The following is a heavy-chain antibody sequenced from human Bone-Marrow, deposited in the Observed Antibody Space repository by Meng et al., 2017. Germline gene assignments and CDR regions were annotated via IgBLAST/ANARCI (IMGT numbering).Heavy chain of an antibody. CDR1: GYNFPDYW. CDR3: ARDLRGYIFGCLDS. D-gene: IGHD5-18*01. J-gene: IGHJ4*02. V-gene: IGHV1-2*06. Sequence: GRLGQSGGEVKKPGASVKVSCKPSGYNFPDYWLHWVRRAPGQGLERMGRIDPKSGDTHYAQRFQGRVTMTGDTSISTAYMELSGLRSDDTAMYYCARDLRGYIFGCLDSWGQGTLVTVSS. CDR2: IDPKSGDT.